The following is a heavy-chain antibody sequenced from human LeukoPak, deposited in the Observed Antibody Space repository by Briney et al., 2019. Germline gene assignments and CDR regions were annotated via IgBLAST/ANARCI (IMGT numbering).Heavy chain of an antibody. Sequence: RGAPRLSCAASGFAFCTYWMDWVRQAPGEGLEWVGNINQEGSVKHYMDSVRGPFTLSRDNAPNSLYLQMNALRVEGTGLYYPARDFVFWGQGTLVTVSS. D-gene: IGHD3-3*01. V-gene: IGHV3-7*01. CDR1: GFAFCTYW. CDR2: INQEGSVK. CDR3: ARDFVF. J-gene: IGHJ4*02.